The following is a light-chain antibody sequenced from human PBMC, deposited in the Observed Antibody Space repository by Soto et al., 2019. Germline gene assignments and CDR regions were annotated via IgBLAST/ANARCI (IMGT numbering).Light chain of an antibody. J-gene: IGLJ3*02. CDR1: SGSVSTSYY. Sequence: QTVVTQEPSFSVSPGGTVTLTCGLSSGSVSTSYYPSWYQQTPGQAPRTLIYSTNTRSSGVPDRFSGSILGNKAALTITGAQADDESDYYCVRYKGSHWVVGGGTKLTVL. CDR3: VRYKGSHWV. V-gene: IGLV8-61*01. CDR2: STN.